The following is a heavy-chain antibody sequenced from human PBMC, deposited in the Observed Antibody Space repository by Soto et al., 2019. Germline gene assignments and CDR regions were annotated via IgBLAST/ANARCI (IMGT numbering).Heavy chain of an antibody. D-gene: IGHD3-16*01. CDR1: GYTFNFYG. CDR2: ISGFNGNT. Sequence: GASVKVSCKASGYTFNFYGITWVRQAPGQGLEWMGWISGFNGNTNYAADLQGRVTMTTDTSKSTAYMELRGLRSDDTAVYYCARIGVSSGHESPDFDSWGQGTLVTVSS. V-gene: IGHV1-18*01. J-gene: IGHJ4*02. CDR3: ARIGVSSGHESPDFDS.